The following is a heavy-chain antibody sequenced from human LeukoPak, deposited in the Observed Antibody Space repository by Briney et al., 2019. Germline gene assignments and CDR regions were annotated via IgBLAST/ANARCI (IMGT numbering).Heavy chain of an antibody. CDR1: GYSFTSYW. J-gene: IGHJ3*02. CDR2: IYPGDSDT. CDR3: ATSNSSGGSPDAFDI. V-gene: IGHV5-51*01. Sequence: GESLKISCQGSGYSFTSYWIGWVRQMPGKGLEWMGIIYPGDSDTRYSPSFQGQVTISADKSISTAYLQWSSLKASDTAMYYCATSNSSGGSPDAFDIWGQGTMVTVSS. D-gene: IGHD6-19*01.